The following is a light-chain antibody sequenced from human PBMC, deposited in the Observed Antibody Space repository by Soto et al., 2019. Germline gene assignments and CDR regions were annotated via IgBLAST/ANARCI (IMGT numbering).Light chain of an antibody. CDR2: GTS. CDR3: QQYWKWPIT. Sequence: EIVMTQSPATLSVSPGERATLSCRASQSVSINLAWYQQKPGQAPRLLIYGTSTRATGIPARFSGTGSGTVFPLTVSSLQSEDFAVYYCQQYWKWPITFGQGTRLE. J-gene: IGKJ5*01. CDR1: QSVSIN. V-gene: IGKV3-15*01.